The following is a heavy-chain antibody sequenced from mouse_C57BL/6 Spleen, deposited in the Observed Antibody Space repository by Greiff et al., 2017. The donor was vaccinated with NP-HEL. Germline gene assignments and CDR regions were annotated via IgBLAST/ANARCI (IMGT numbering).Heavy chain of an antibody. CDR2: IDPSDSYT. J-gene: IGHJ4*01. Sequence: QVQLQQPGAELVMPGASVKLSCKASGYTFTSYWMHWVKQRPGQGLEWIGEIDPSDSYTNYNGKFKGKATLTADKSSSTAYMQLSSLTSEDSAVYFCARGKFVTTVVAYYYAMDYWGQGTSVTVSS. D-gene: IGHD1-1*01. V-gene: IGHV1-69*01. CDR3: ARGKFVTTVVAYYYAMDY. CDR1: GYTFTSYW.